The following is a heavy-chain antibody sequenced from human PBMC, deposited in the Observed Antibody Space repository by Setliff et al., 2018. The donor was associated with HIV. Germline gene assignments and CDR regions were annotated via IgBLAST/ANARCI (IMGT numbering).Heavy chain of an antibody. V-gene: IGHV3-74*01. CDR3: ARDTMIVVVGDAFDI. J-gene: IGHJ3*02. CDR2: VNSDGSST. D-gene: IGHD3-22*01. CDR1: GFTFDRYW. Sequence: GGSLRLSCAASGFTFDRYWMHWVRQAPGKGLEWVSAVNSDGSSTSYADSVRGRFTISRDNAKNTLYLQMNSLRAEDTAVYYCARDTMIVVVGDAFDIWGQGTMVTVSS.